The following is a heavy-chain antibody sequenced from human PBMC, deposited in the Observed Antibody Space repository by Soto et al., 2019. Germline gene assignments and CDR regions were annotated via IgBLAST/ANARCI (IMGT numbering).Heavy chain of an antibody. CDR1: GYTFTSYG. CDR2: ISAYNGNT. J-gene: IGHJ6*03. CDR3: AREGVRWGQSNYYYYYYYMDV. Sequence: QVQLLQSGAEVKKPGASVKVSCKASGYTFTSYGISWVRQAPGQGLEWMGWISAYNGNTNYAQKLQGRVTMTTDTSTSTAYMELRSLRSDDTAVYYCAREGVRWGQSNYYYYYYYMDVWGKGTTVTVSS. V-gene: IGHV1-18*01. D-gene: IGHD3-10*01.